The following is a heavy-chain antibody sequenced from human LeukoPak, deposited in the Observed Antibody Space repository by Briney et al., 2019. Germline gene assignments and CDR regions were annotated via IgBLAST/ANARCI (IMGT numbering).Heavy chain of an antibody. CDR2: ISSSSSYI. J-gene: IGHJ4*02. D-gene: IGHD5-18*01. CDR3: ARDSGYSYGFPFDY. CDR1: GFTFSSYS. Sequence: GGSLRLSCAASGFTFSSYSMNWVRQAPGKGLEWVSSISSSSSYIYYADSVKGRFTISRDNAKNSLYLQTNSLGAEDTAVYYCARDSGYSYGFPFDYWGQGTLVTVSS. V-gene: IGHV3-21*01.